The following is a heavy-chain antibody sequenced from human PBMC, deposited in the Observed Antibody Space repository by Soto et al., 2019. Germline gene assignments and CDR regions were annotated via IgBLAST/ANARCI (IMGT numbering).Heavy chain of an antibody. J-gene: IGHJ3*02. CDR2: ISWNSGSI. CDR3: AKGLPYYDFWSGYYSDAFDI. V-gene: IGHV3-9*01. D-gene: IGHD3-3*01. CDR1: GFTFDDYA. Sequence: PGGSLRLSCAASGFTFDDYAMHWVRQAPWKGLEWVSGISWNSGSIGYADSVKGRFTISRDNAKNSLYLQMYSLRAEDTALYYCAKGLPYYDFWSGYYSDAFDIWGQGTMVTVSS.